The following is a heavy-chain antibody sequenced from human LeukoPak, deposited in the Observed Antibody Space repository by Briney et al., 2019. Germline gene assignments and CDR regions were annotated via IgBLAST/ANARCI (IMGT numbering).Heavy chain of an antibody. J-gene: IGHJ4*02. CDR1: GFTFSSYA. CDR2: IYSGGST. CDR3: AAKRDGYNYYFDY. D-gene: IGHD5-24*01. Sequence: GGSLRLSCAASGFTFSSYAMSWVRQAPGKGLEWVSVIYSGGSTYYADSVKGRFTISRDNSKNTLYLQMNSLRTEDTAVYYCAAKRDGYNYYFDYWGQGTLVTVSS. V-gene: IGHV3-23*03.